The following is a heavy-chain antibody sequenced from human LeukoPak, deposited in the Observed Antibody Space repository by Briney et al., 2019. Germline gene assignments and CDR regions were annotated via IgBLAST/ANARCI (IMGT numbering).Heavy chain of an antibody. CDR1: GGSISSGGYS. CDR3: ASATSHYGDPYYFDH. J-gene: IGHJ4*02. CDR2: IYHSGST. V-gene: IGHV4-30-2*01. Sequence: PSQTLSLTCAVSGGSISSGGYSWSWIRQPPGKGLEWIGYIYHSGSTYYNPSLKSRVTISVDRSKNQFSLKLSSVTAADTAVYYCASATSHYGDPYYFDHWGQGTLVTVSS. D-gene: IGHD4-17*01.